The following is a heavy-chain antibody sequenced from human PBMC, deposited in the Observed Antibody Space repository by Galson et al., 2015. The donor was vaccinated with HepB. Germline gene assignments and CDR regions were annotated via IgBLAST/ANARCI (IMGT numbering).Heavy chain of an antibody. V-gene: IGHV1-18*04. CDR3: ARYREGYCRSSSCYRGLDI. J-gene: IGHJ3*02. Sequence: SVKVSCKASGYTFTNYGIGWVRQAPGQGLDWLGWISVYNGNTRYAQKLQGRVTMTTDTSTSTAYMEVRSLRSDDTAVYYCARYREGYCRSSSCYRGLDIWGQGTMVTVSS. CDR1: GYTFTNYG. CDR2: ISVYNGNT. D-gene: IGHD2-2*01.